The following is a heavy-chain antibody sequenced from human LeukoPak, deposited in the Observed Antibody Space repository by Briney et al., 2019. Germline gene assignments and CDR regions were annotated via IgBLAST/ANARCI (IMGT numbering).Heavy chain of an antibody. V-gene: IGHV3-23*01. CDR3: AKVLKVPDCSRTNCPIKEVDAFDV. CDR1: GFTFSNYA. J-gene: IGHJ3*01. D-gene: IGHD2-2*01. Sequence: QPGGSLRLSCAASGFTFSNYAVSWVRQAPGKGLEWVAHISISGTDTYYADSVKGRFTISRDSSKNTLYLQMNSPRAEDTALYFCAKVLKVPDCSRTNCPIKEVDAFDVWGQGTRVTVSS. CDR2: ISISGTDT.